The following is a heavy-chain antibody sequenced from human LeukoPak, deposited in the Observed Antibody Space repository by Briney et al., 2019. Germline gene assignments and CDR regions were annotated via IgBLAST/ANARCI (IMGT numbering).Heavy chain of an antibody. V-gene: IGHV3-23*01. CDR3: ANSPETYYYDSGGYAFDI. CDR1: GFTFSSYA. CDR2: ISGSGGST. Sequence: GGSLRLSCAASGFTFSSYAMSWVRQAPGKGLEWVSAISGSGGSTYYADSVKGRFTISRDNSKNTLYLQMNSLRAEDTAVYYCANSPETYYYDSGGYAFDIWGQGTMVTVSS. D-gene: IGHD3-22*01. J-gene: IGHJ3*02.